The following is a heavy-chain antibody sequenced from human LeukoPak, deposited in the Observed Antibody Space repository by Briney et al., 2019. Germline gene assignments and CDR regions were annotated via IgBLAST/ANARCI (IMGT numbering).Heavy chain of an antibody. D-gene: IGHD1-1*01. CDR2: ISGSGDST. V-gene: IGHV3-23*01. CDR3: AKSRSGSANWALQIFDN. Sequence: QSGGSLRLSCTASGFTFSSYAMNWVRQAPGRGLEWVSAISGSGDSTYYADYVKGRFTISRDNSNNSLFVQMNSLRAEDTAVYFCAKSRSGSANWALQIFDNWGQGTLVTVSS. CDR1: GFTFSSYA. J-gene: IGHJ4*02.